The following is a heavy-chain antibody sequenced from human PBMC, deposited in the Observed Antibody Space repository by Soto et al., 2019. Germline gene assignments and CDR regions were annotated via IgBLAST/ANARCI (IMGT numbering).Heavy chain of an antibody. Sequence: VQLVESGGGLVQPGGSLRLSCAASGFTFRSYSMNWVRQAPGKGLEWVSYIIGSTTTKDYADSVKGRFAISRDNAKNSLSLQMNSLRADDTAVYYCARGTGSGDWLIDYWGQGTLVIVSS. CDR2: IIGSTTTK. V-gene: IGHV3-48*01. J-gene: IGHJ4*02. D-gene: IGHD1-1*01. CDR1: GFTFRSYS. CDR3: ARGTGSGDWLIDY.